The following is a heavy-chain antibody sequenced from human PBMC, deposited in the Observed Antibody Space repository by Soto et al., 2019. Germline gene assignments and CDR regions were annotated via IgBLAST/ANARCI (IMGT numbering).Heavy chain of an antibody. CDR2: ISSSSENI. Sequence: GGSLRLSCVGSGFSFRDHSMNWVRQPPGKGLQWISYISSSSENIYYADSVKGRFTVSRDNAKNTLFLQMNSLRDDDSAIYYCARLPKGSVVNGWGQGSLVTVSS. CDR1: GFSFRDHS. V-gene: IGHV3-48*02. D-gene: IGHD2-8*02. J-gene: IGHJ4*01. CDR3: ARLPKGSVVNG.